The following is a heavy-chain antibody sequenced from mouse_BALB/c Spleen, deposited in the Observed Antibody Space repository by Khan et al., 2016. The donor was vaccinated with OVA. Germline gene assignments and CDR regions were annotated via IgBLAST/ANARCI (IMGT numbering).Heavy chain of an antibody. Sequence: VQLQQSGPEPVRPGASVKISCKGSGYTFADSGMHWVRQSHAKSLEWIGVISTYYGNIKYNQKFEGRATMTVAKSSSTAYRELARMTSEDSAVYFCIRDGSAGFAYWGQGTLVTVSA. J-gene: IGHJ3*01. CDR2: ISTYYGNI. V-gene: IGHV1S137*01. CDR1: GYTFADSG. D-gene: IGHD2-3*01. CDR3: IRDGSAGFAY.